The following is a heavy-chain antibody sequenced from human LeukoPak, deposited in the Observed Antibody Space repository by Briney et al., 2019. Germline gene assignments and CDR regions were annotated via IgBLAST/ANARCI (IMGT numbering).Heavy chain of an antibody. CDR3: ARVTGTTSIHY. CDR1: GFTFSSYG. V-gene: IGHV3-66*01. CDR2: IYSGGST. Sequence: GGSLRLSCAASGFTFSSYGMHWVRQAPGKGLEWVSVIYSGGSTYYADSVKGRFTISRDNSKNTLYLQMNSLRAEDTAVYYCARVTGTTSIHYWGQGTLVTVSS. J-gene: IGHJ4*02. D-gene: IGHD1-20*01.